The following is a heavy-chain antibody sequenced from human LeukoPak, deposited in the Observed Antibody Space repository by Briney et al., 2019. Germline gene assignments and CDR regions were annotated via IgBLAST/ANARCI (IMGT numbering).Heavy chain of an antibody. CDR1: GGSISSYY. CDR3: ARDIPFDRLFYRFDP. V-gene: IGHV4-4*07. CDR2: IYTSGST. J-gene: IGHJ5*02. Sequence: PSETLSLTCTVSGGSISSYYWSWIRQPAGKGLEWIGRIYTSGSTNYNPSLKSRVTMSVDTSKNQFSLKLSSVTAADTAVYYCARDIPFDRLFYRFDPWGQGTLVTVSS. D-gene: IGHD3-9*01.